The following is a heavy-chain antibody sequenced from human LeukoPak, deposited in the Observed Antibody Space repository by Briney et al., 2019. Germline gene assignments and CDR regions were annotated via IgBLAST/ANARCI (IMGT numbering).Heavy chain of an antibody. J-gene: IGHJ6*03. D-gene: IGHD3-10*01. CDR1: GGSFSGYY. Sequence: SETLSLTCAVYGGSFSGYYWSWIRQPPGKGLEWIGEINHSGSTNYNPSLKSRVTISVDTSKNQFSLKLSSVTAADTAVYYCARRLEYYGSGRLYYYYYYMDVWGKGTTVTISS. CDR2: INHSGST. V-gene: IGHV4-34*01. CDR3: ARRLEYYGSGRLYYYYYYMDV.